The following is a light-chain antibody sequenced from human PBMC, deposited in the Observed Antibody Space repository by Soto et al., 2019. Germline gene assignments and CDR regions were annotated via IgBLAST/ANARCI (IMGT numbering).Light chain of an antibody. V-gene: IGKV3-20*01. Sequence: EIVWTQSPGTLSLSPGERATLSCRASQSVSGRYLAWYQQKPGQAPRPLIYGASSRASGTPDRFSGSGSGTDFTLTISRLEPEDFAVYYCQQYGSTPWTFGQGTKVDIK. CDR1: QSVSGRY. J-gene: IGKJ1*01. CDR3: QQYGSTPWT. CDR2: GAS.